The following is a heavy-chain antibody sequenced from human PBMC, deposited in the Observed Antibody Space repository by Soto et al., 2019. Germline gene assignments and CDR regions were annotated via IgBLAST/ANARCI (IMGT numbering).Heavy chain of an antibody. J-gene: IGHJ6*02. D-gene: IGHD3-10*01. CDR3: EKDLDEIMVRGVREYGLDV. CDR2: ISYDGSNK. Sequence: GGSLRLSCAASGFTFSSYGMHWVRQAPGKGLEWVAVISYDGSNKYYTDSVKGRFTISRDNSKNTLYLQMNSLRAEDTAVYYCEKDLDEIMVRGVREYGLDVWGQGTTATVSS. CDR1: GFTFSSYG. V-gene: IGHV3-30*18.